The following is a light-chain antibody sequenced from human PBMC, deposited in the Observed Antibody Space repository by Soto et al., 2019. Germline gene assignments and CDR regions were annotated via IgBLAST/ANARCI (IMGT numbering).Light chain of an antibody. CDR3: QQYKDWPLT. CDR2: SAS. Sequence: IVMTQSPAILSVSPGERATLSCMASQSVSSTLAWYQQKPGQAPRLLIYSASTRATVIPARFSGSGSGTEFTLTISSLQYEDFAVYYCQQYKDWPLTFGQGTKVDIK. CDR1: QSVSST. V-gene: IGKV3-15*01. J-gene: IGKJ1*01.